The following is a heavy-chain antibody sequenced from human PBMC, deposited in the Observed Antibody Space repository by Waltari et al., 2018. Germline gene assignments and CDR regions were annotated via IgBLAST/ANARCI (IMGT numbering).Heavy chain of an antibody. CDR2: INHSGNT. D-gene: IGHD2-15*01. V-gene: IGHV4-34*01. CDR3: ARLEDCTGGNCYSGNHYAVDV. CDR1: GPTFHVYY. J-gene: IGHJ6*02. Sequence: VQLQQWGAGLLKPSETLSITCAVAGPTFHVYYRTWNHPSPGKGLEWIGEINHSGNTNYNPSLRSRVAISVDTPKKQFSLKVTSVSAADTAVYYCARLEDCTGGNCYSGNHYAVDVWGPGTRVTVSS.